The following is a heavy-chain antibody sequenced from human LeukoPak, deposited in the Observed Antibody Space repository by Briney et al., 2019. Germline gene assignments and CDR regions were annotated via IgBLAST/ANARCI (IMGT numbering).Heavy chain of an antibody. CDR2: IYYSGST. Sequence: PSETLSLTCTVSGGSISGYYWSWIRQPPGKGLEWIGYIYYSGSTNYNPSLKSRVTISVDTSKNQFSLKLSSVTAADTAVYYCARHEEMATIAFFDYWGQGTLVTVSS. CDR3: ARHEEMATIAFFDY. V-gene: IGHV4-59*08. J-gene: IGHJ4*02. CDR1: GGSISGYY. D-gene: IGHD5-24*01.